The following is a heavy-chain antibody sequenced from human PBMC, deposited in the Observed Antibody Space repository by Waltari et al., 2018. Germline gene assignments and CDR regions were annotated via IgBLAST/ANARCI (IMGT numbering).Heavy chain of an antibody. CDR3: ARGLSRRPSDFDY. CDR1: GYTLHTYG. CDR2: VSPNSGNR. Sequence: QIHLVQSGPEVKKPGASVNVSCKASGYTLHTYGINWVRQAPGQGLEWMGWVSPNSGNRNAAQKFQDRVTMTSDTTTNTAYMELRSLRSDDTAVYFCARGLSRRPSDFDYWGQGTLVTVSS. V-gene: IGHV1-18*01. J-gene: IGHJ4*02.